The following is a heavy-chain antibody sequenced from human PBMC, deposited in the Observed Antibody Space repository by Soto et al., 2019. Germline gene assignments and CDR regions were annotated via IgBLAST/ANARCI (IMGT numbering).Heavy chain of an antibody. CDR1: GGTFSSYA. Sequence: SVKVSCKASGGTFSSYAISWVRQAPGQGLEWMGGIIPIFGTANYAQKFQGRVTITADESTSTAYMELSSLRSEDTAVYYCARIAVVGDYSKHQPPPEYYYYGMDVWGQGTTVTVSS. CDR3: ARIAVVGDYSKHQPPPEYYYYGMDV. D-gene: IGHD4-4*01. J-gene: IGHJ6*02. V-gene: IGHV1-69*13. CDR2: IIPIFGTA.